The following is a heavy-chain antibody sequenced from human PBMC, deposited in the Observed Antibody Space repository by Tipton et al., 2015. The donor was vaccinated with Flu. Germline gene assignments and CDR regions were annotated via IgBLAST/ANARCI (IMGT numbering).Heavy chain of an antibody. Sequence: QLVQSGGGLVQPGGSLRLSCAASGFTLSSYWMSWVRQAPGKGLEWAANIKQDGSEKYYVDSVKGRFTISRDNAKNSLYLQMNSLRVEDTAVYYCVRAIAAAGSRWGQGTLVTVSS. V-gene: IGHV3-7*01. J-gene: IGHJ4*02. CDR2: IKQDGSEK. CDR1: GFTLSSYW. D-gene: IGHD6-13*01. CDR3: VRAIAAAGSR.